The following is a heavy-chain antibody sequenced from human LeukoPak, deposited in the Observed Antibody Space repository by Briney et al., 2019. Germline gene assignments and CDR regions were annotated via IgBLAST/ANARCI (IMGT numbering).Heavy chain of an antibody. J-gene: IGHJ4*02. Sequence: GGSLRLSCAASGFTFSIYWMSWVRQPPGKGLEWVANMKNDGSEKYYVDSVKGRFTISRDNAKNSLHLQMNSLRAEDTAVYYCARVGTAEGTLEDYWGQGTLVTVSS. CDR2: MKNDGSEK. CDR1: GFTFSIYW. CDR3: ARVGTAEGTLEDY. V-gene: IGHV3-7*01. D-gene: IGHD6-13*01.